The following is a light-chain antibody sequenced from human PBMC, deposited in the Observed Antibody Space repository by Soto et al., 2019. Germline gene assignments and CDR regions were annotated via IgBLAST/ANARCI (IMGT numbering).Light chain of an antibody. CDR3: QSYDSTLSGVV. J-gene: IGLJ2*01. Sequence: QSVLTQPPSVSGAPGQRVTISCTGSSSNIGAGYDVHWYQQLPGTAPKLLIYRYNNRPSGVPDRFSGSKSGTSASLAITGLQAEDEADYYCQSYDSTLSGVVFGGGTKVTVL. CDR1: SSNIGAGYD. CDR2: RYN. V-gene: IGLV1-40*01.